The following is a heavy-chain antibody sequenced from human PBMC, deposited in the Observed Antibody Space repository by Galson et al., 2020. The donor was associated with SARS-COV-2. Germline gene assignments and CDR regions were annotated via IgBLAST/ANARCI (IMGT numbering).Heavy chain of an antibody. CDR2: IKQDGSEK. CDR1: GFTFSSYW. V-gene: IGHV3-7*01. CDR3: ARGWYNWNSYGMDV. J-gene: IGHJ6*02. D-gene: IGHD1-1*01. Sequence: GSLRLSCAASGFTFSSYWMSWVRQAPGKGLEWVANIKQDGSEKYYVDSVKGRFTISRDNAKNSLYLQMNSLRAEDTAVYYCARGWYNWNSYGMDVWGQGTTVTVSS.